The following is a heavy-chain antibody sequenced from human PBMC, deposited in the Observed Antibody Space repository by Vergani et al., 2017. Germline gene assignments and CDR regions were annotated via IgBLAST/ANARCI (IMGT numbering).Heavy chain of an antibody. CDR1: GGSISSYY. V-gene: IGHV4-59*01. J-gene: IGHJ4*02. CDR3: ARDQGGAIAY. Sequence: QVQLQQWGAGLLKPSETLSLTCTVSGGSISSYYWSWIRQPPGKGLEWIGYIYYSGSTNYNPSLKSRVTISVDTSKNQFSLKLSSVTAADTAVYYCARDQGGAIAYWGQGTLVTVSS. CDR2: IYYSGST. D-gene: IGHD3-16*01.